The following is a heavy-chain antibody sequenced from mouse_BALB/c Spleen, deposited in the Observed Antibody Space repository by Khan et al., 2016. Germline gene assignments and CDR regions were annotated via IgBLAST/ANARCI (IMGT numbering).Heavy chain of an antibody. CDR2: ISYSGST. J-gene: IGHJ2*01. V-gene: IGHV3-2*02. D-gene: IGHD3-2*01. CDR3: AKDSSGYEYYFDY. Sequence: EVQLVESGPGLVKPSQSLSLTCTVTGYSITSDYAWNWIRQFPGNKLEWMGYISYSGSTSYNPSLKSRISITRDTSKNQFFLQLNSVTTEDTATYYCAKDSSGYEYYFDYWGQGTTLTVSS. CDR1: GYSITSDYA.